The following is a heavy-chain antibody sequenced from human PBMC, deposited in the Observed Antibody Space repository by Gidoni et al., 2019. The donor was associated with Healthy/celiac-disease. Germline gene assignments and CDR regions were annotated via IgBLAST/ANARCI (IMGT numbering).Heavy chain of an antibody. CDR2: IYYSGST. J-gene: IGHJ4*02. CDR1: GGSISSSSYY. Sequence: QLQLQESGPGLVQPSETLSLTCTVSGGSISSSSYYWGWIRQPPGKGLEWIGSIYYSGSTYYNPSLKSRVTISVDTSKNQFSLKLSSVTAADTAVYYCARLSRYSSPPKYYFDYWGQGTLVTVSS. V-gene: IGHV4-39*01. D-gene: IGHD6-13*01. CDR3: ARLSRYSSPPKYYFDY.